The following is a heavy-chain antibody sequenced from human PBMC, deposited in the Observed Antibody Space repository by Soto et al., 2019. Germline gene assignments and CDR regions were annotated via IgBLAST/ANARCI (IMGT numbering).Heavy chain of an antibody. CDR1: GDSVSSNSAA. J-gene: IGHJ5*02. V-gene: IGHV6-1*01. CDR2: TYYRSKWYN. CDR3: AREEILTAYNLFDP. D-gene: IGHD5-18*01. Sequence: QTLSLTCAISGDSVSSNSAAWNWIRQSPSRGLEWLGRTYYRSKWYNDYAVSVKGRITINPDKSKNQFSLQLSSVTPEDTAVYFCAREEILTAYNLFDPWGQGTLVTVSS.